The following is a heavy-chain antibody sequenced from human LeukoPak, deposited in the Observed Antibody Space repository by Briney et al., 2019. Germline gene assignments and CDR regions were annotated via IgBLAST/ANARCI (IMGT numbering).Heavy chain of an antibody. CDR1: GFTFSSYS. J-gene: IGHJ4*02. CDR3: ANGKGRWLQFHWGY. CDR2: ISSSSSYI. V-gene: IGHV3-21*04. Sequence: TGGSLRLSCAASGFTFSSYSMNWVRQAPGKGLEWVSSISSSSSYIYYADSVKGRFTISRDNAKNSLYLQMNSLRAEDTAVYYCANGKGRWLQFHWGYWGQGTLVTVSS. D-gene: IGHD5-24*01.